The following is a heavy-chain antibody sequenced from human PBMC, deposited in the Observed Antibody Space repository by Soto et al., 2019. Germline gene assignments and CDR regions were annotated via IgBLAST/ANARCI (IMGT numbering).Heavy chain of an antibody. J-gene: IGHJ6*02. V-gene: IGHV4-38-2*02. CDR2: IYHGGST. D-gene: IGHD1-26*01. Sequence: PSETLSLTCTVSGYSISSGYYWGWIRQPPGKGLEGIGSIYHGGSTYYNPSLKSRVTISVDTSKNQFSLKLSSVTAADTAVYYCARGYTLDVWGQGTTVTVSS. CDR3: ARGYTLDV. CDR1: GYSISSGYY.